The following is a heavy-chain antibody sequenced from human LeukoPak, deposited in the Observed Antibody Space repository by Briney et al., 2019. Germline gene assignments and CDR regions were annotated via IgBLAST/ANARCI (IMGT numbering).Heavy chain of an antibody. Sequence: GESLKISCQGSGYSFTSYWIGWVRQMPGKGLEWMGFIYPGDSDTKYSPSFQGQVTISADKSISTAYLQWSSLKASDTAMYYCARRAVAAAGTPYDYWGQGTLVTVSS. CDR2: IYPGDSDT. CDR1: GYSFTSYW. V-gene: IGHV5-51*01. CDR3: ARRAVAAAGTPYDY. D-gene: IGHD6-13*01. J-gene: IGHJ4*02.